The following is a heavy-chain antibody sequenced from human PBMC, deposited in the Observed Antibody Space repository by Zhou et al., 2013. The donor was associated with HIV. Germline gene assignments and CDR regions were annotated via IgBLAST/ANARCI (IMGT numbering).Heavy chain of an antibody. J-gene: IGHJ4*03. CDR3: ARESNASGRGRIGWTD. D-gene: IGHD3-16*01. Sequence: QVHLEQSGSAVLKPGATAKVSCTASGYNFGTYFMFWVRQAPGQGLEVMGMINPTTGKTTYAQKFQARLIMTRDTTTTTIHMFLSGLRSDDTAIYYCARESNASGRGRIGWTDWGRG. CDR1: GYNFGTYF. CDR2: INPTTGKT. V-gene: IGHV1-46*01.